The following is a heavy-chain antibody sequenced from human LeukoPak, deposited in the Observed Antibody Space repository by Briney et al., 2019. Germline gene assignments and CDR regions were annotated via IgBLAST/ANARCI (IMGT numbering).Heavy chain of an antibody. Sequence: PSETLSLTCTVSGGSISSYYWSWIRQPPGKGLEWIGYIYNSGSTNYNPSLKSRVTISVDTSKNQFSLKLSSVTAADTVVYYCARASNIAMAGTFDYWGQGTLVTVSS. V-gene: IGHV4-59*01. J-gene: IGHJ4*02. CDR1: GGSISSYY. D-gene: IGHD6-19*01. CDR2: IYNSGST. CDR3: ARASNIAMAGTFDY.